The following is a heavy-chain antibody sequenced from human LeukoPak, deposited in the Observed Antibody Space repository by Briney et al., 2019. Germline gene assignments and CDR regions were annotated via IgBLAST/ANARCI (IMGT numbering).Heavy chain of an antibody. CDR1: GFTFDDYA. J-gene: IGHJ4*02. Sequence: GGSLRLSCAASGFTFDDYAMHWVRQAPGKGLEWVSGISWNSGSIGYADSVKGRFTISRDTSKDTLYLEMDSLRVEDTAVYYCARDPILGMPDYFDYWGQGTLVTVSS. CDR2: ISWNSGSI. CDR3: ARDPILGMPDYFDY. V-gene: IGHV3-9*01. D-gene: IGHD2/OR15-2a*01.